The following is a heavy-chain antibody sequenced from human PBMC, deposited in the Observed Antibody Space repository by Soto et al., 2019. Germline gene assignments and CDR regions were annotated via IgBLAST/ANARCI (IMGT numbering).Heavy chain of an antibody. CDR2: ISTHGGST. J-gene: IGHJ4*02. CDR1: GFTFSSYW. CDR3: ARHYGSGSYLYFDY. D-gene: IGHD3-10*01. V-gene: IGHV3-64*01. Sequence: GGSLRLSCAASGFTFSSYWMRWVRQAPGKKLEYVSGISTHGGSTYYANSVKGRFTISRDNSKNTLYLQMGSLRAEDMAVYYCARHYGSGSYLYFDYWGQGTLVTSPQ.